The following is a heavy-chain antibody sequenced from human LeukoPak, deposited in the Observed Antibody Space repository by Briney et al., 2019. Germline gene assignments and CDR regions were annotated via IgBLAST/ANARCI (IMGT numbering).Heavy chain of an antibody. V-gene: IGHV3-7*01. CDR3: ARDDCSSISCYHNWFDP. D-gene: IGHD2-2*01. J-gene: IGHJ5*02. CDR2: IKQDGSDK. CDR1: GFTFSSYW. Sequence: PGGSLRLSCAASGFTFSSYWMSWVRQAPGKGLEWVANIKQDGSDKYYVDSVKGRFTISRDNAKNSLYLQMNSLRAEDTAVYYCARDDCSSISCYHNWFDPRGQGTLVTVSS.